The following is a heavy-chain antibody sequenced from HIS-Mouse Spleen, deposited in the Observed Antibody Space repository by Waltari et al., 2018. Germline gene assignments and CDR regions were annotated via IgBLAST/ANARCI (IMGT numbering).Heavy chain of an antibody. CDR2: INPNSGGT. J-gene: IGHJ4*02. D-gene: IGHD7-27*01. Sequence: QVQLVQSGAEVKKPGASVKVSCKASGYTFTGYYMHWVRQAPGQGLEWMGWINPNSGGTNYAKKFQGRVTMTRDTSNSTAYMELSRLRSDDTAVYYCAREGALGYFDYWGQGTLVTVSS. CDR1: GYTFTGYY. CDR3: AREGALGYFDY. V-gene: IGHV1-2*02.